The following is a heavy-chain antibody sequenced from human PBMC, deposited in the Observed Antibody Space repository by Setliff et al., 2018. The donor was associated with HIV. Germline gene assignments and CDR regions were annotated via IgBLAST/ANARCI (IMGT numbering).Heavy chain of an antibody. Sequence: ASVKVSCKASGYTFTNYFMHWVRQAPGQGLEWMGIIDPSGGTTTYAQKLQGRVTMTTDTSTSTAYTELRSLRSDDTAVYYCARWAAGGTGWFDPWGQGTLVTVSS. V-gene: IGHV1-46*01. CDR1: GYTFTNYF. D-gene: IGHD6-13*01. J-gene: IGHJ5*02. CDR3: ARWAAGGTGWFDP. CDR2: IDPSGGTT.